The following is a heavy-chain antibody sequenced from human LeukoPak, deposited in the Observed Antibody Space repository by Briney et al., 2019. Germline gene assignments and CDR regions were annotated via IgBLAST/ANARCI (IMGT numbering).Heavy chain of an antibody. D-gene: IGHD2/OR15-2a*01. J-gene: IGHJ5*02. Sequence: SETLSLTCTVSGGSISSYYWSWIRQPPGKGLEWIGYIYYSGSTNYNPSLKSRVTISVDTSKNQFSLKLSSVTAADTAVYYCARDAGRRPVYRGWFEPWGQGTLVTVSS. CDR3: ARDAGRRPVYRGWFEP. CDR1: GGSISSYY. V-gene: IGHV4-59*01. CDR2: IYYSGST.